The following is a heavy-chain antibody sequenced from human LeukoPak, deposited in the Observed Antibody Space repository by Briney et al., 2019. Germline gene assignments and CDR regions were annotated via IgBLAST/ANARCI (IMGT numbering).Heavy chain of an antibody. Sequence: QPGGSLRLSCAASGFTFSGSAMHWVRQASGKGLEWLGHIRSKANSYATAYAASVKGRFTISRDNSKNTAYLQMNSLKTEDTAVYYCAREEWELLRYYYYYMDVWGKGTTVTVSS. CDR2: IRSKANSYAT. CDR3: AREEWELLRYYYYYMDV. J-gene: IGHJ6*03. CDR1: GFTFSGSA. D-gene: IGHD1-26*01. V-gene: IGHV3-73*01.